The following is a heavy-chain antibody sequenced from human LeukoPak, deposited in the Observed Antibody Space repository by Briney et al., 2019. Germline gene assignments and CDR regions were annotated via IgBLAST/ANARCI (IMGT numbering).Heavy chain of an antibody. CDR3: ARGAGHYYDSSGYYDGTSNWFDP. Sequence: PSETLSLTCAVYGGSFSGYYWSWIRLPPGKGLEWIGEINHSGSTNYNPSLKSRVTISVDTSKNQFSLKLSSVTAADTAVYYCARGAGHYYDSSGYYDGTSNWFDPWGQRTLVTVSS. V-gene: IGHV4-34*01. J-gene: IGHJ5*02. D-gene: IGHD3-22*01. CDR1: GGSFSGYY. CDR2: INHSGST.